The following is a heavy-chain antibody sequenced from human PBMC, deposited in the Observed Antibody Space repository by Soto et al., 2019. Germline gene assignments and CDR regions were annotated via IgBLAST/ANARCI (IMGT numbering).Heavy chain of an antibody. CDR3: AREGSCANYVCLPDY. CDR2: IDYNSNYI. V-gene: IGHV3-21*01. J-gene: IGHJ4*02. CDR1: GFSFTFSS. Sequence: EVQLVESGGGLVKPGESLRLSCAASGFSFTFSSMAWVRQAPGKGLEWVSSIDYNSNYIFYAESVRGRFTISRDNARNSLYLQMHSLRVEDRAVYYCAREGSCANYVCLPDYWGQGTLVTVSS. D-gene: IGHD2-8*01.